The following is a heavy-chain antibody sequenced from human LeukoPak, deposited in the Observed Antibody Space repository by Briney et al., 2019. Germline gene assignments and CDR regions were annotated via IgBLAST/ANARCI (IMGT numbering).Heavy chain of an antibody. CDR2: TNTNTGNP. Sequence: ASVKVSCKASGYTFTTYPMNWVRQAPGQGLEWMGWTNTNTGNPTYAQGFTGRFVFSLDTSVSTAYLQISSLKADDTAVYYCARDPYTSSSWYRGRANNWFDPWGQGTLVTVSS. D-gene: IGHD6-13*01. V-gene: IGHV7-4-1*02. CDR3: ARDPYTSSSWYRGRANNWFDP. CDR1: GYTFTTYP. J-gene: IGHJ5*02.